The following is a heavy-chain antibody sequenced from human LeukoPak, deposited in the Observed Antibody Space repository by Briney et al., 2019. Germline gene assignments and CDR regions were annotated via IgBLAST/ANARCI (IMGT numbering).Heavy chain of an antibody. V-gene: IGHV1-69*13. CDR3: AREGYDILTGYPR. CDR1: GYTFTSYG. D-gene: IGHD3-9*01. J-gene: IGHJ4*02. CDR2: IIPIFGTA. Sequence: SVKVSCKASGYTFTSYGISWVRQAPGQGLEWMGGIIPIFGTANYAQKFQGRVTITADESTSTAYMELSSLRSEDTAVYYCAREGYDILTGYPRWGQGTLVTVSS.